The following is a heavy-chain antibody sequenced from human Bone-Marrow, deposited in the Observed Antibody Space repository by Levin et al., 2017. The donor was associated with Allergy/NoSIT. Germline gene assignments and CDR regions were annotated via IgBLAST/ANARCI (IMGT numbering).Heavy chain of an antibody. CDR1: GGSVRSGSYY. V-gene: IGHV4-61*01. Sequence: SQTLSLTCTVSGGSVRSGSYYWSWIRQPPGKGLEWIGYIYYSGSTNYNPSLKSRVTISVDTSKNQFSLKLSSVTAADTAVYYCARDFSGWTSYYYYGMDVWGQGTTVTVSS. J-gene: IGHJ6*02. CDR2: IYYSGST. D-gene: IGHD6-19*01. CDR3: ARDFSGWTSYYYYGMDV.